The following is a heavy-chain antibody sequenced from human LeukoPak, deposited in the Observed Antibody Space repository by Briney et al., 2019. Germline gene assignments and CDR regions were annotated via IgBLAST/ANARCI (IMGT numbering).Heavy chain of an antibody. D-gene: IGHD3-22*01. Sequence: SETLSLTCTVSGGSISGSYWSWIRQPPGKGLEWIGYIYYSGSTNYNPSLKSRVTVPVDTSKNQFSLKLSSVTAADTAVYYCARHYYDTSGYRADYWGQGTLVTVSS. V-gene: IGHV4-59*08. J-gene: IGHJ4*02. CDR2: IYYSGST. CDR3: ARHYYDTSGYRADY. CDR1: GGSISGSY.